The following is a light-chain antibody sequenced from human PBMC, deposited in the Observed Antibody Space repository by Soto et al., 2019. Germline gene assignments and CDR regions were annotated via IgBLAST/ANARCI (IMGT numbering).Light chain of an antibody. CDR3: QQRKYWPPLT. V-gene: IGKV3-11*01. CDR1: HRVAID. J-gene: IGKJ4*01. Sequence: EVVLTQSPDTLSLSPGERATLSCRTSHRVAIDLACYQQKPGQAPRLLIYDSYNRVTGIPTRFSGSGSGTDFTLTISSLEREDSAVYYCQQRKYWPPLTFGGGTKVEIK. CDR2: DSY.